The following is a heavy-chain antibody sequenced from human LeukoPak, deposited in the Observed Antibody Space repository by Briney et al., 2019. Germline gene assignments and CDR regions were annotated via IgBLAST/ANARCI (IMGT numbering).Heavy chain of an antibody. J-gene: IGHJ4*02. CDR3: ARDRRGRYSSGYSEASLDY. CDR2: INAGNGNT. D-gene: IGHD3-22*01. V-gene: IGHV1-3*03. CDR1: GYTFTSYA. Sequence: ASVKVSCKASGYTFTSYAMHWVRQAPGQRLEWMGWINAGNGNTKYSQEFQGRVTITRDTSASTAYMELSSLRSEDMAVYYCARDRRGRYSSGYSEASLDYWGQGTLVTVSS.